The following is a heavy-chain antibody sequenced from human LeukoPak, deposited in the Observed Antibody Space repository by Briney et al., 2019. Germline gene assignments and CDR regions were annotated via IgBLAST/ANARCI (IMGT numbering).Heavy chain of an antibody. D-gene: IGHD2-2*02. CDR2: IYTGGNT. CDR3: ASFCSSTSCYNNWFDP. J-gene: IGHJ5*02. CDR1: GFTVDSNY. Sequence: GGSLGLSCAASGFTVDSNYLSWVRQAPGKGLEWVSTIYTGGNTYYAASVKGRFTISRDFSKNTAFLHMNSLRAEGTAMYYCASFCSSTSCYNNWFDPWGQGTLVTVSS. V-gene: IGHV3-53*01.